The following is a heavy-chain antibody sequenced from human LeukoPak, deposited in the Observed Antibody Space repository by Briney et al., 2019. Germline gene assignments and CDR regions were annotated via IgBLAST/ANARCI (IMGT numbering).Heavy chain of an antibody. CDR2: IRYDESKK. Sequence: QSGGSLRLSCAASGFTFSSYGMHWVRQGPGKGLEWVAFIRYDESKKYYADSVKGRFTISRDNSKNTLYLQMNSLRAEDTAVYYCATWRNYHDSSGYFHFDFWGQGTLVTVSS. D-gene: IGHD3-22*01. CDR1: GFTFSSYG. J-gene: IGHJ4*02. CDR3: ATWRNYHDSSGYFHFDF. V-gene: IGHV3-30*02.